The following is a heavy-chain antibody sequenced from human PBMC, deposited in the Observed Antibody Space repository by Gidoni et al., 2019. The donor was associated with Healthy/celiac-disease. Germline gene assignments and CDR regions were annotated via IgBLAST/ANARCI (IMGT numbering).Heavy chain of an antibody. Sequence: QVQLVQSGAEVKKPGASVKVSCKASGYTFTSYAMHWVRQAPGQRLEWMGWINAGNGNTKYSQKFQGRVTITRDTSASTAYMELSSLRSEDTAVYYCARICSSTSCYKVAGMDVWGQGTTVTVSS. D-gene: IGHD2-2*01. V-gene: IGHV1-3*01. CDR2: INAGNGNT. CDR1: GYTFTSYA. J-gene: IGHJ6*02. CDR3: ARICSSTSCYKVAGMDV.